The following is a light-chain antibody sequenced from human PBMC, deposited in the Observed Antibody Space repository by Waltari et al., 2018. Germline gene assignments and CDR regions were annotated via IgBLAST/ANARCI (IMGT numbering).Light chain of an antibody. J-gene: IGLJ2*01. CDR3: QACDSSTMV. Sequence: SYELIQPPSVSVSPGQTATITCSGANLGEKYACWYQQRPGQSPVLGVYQDNKRPSGIPDRFSGSIAGNTASLTISGAQAIDEADYYCQACDSSTMVFGGGTKLTVL. CDR1: NLGEKY. CDR2: QDN. V-gene: IGLV3-1*01.